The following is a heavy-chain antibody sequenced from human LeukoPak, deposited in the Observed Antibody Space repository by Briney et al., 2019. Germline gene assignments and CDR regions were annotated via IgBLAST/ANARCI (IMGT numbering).Heavy chain of an antibody. D-gene: IGHD6-13*01. CDR1: GFTFSSYW. J-gene: IGHJ4*02. CDR3: ARVGVFEAAAGQFDY. CDR2: INSGGSDT. Sequence: GGSLRLSCAASGFTFSSYWMHWVRHAPGKGLVWVSRINSGGSDTTYADSVKGRFTISRDNAKNTLYLQMNSLRAEDTAVYYCARVGVFEAAAGQFDYWGQGTLVTVSS. V-gene: IGHV3-74*01.